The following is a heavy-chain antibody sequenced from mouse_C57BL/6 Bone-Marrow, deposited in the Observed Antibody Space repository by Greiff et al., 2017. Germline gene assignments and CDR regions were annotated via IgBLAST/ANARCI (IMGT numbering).Heavy chain of an antibody. J-gene: IGHJ4*01. CDR1: GYTFTSYW. CDR3: AREEASYYSNYVDAMDY. CDR2: IDPSDSYT. D-gene: IGHD2-5*01. V-gene: IGHV1-69*01. Sequence: QVQLKQPGAELVMPGASVKLSCKASGYTFTSYWMHWVKPRPGQGLEWIGEIDPSDSYTNYNQKFKGKATLTVDKSSSTAYMQLSSLTSEDSAVYYCAREEASYYSNYVDAMDYWGQGTSVTVSS.